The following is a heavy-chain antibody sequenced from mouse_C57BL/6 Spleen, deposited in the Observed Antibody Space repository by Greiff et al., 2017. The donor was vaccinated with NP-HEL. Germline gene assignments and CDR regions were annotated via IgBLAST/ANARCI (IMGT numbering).Heavy chain of an antibody. J-gene: IGHJ1*03. CDR1: GYTFTDYY. CDR3: ARSELLWLRRWYFDV. CDR2: INPNNGGT. Sequence: EVQLQQSGPELVKPGASVKISCKASGYTFTDYYMNWVKQSHGKSLEWIGDINPNNGGTSYNQKFKGKATLTVDKSSSTAYMELRSLTSEDSAVYYCARSELLWLRRWYFDVWGTGTTVTVSS. V-gene: IGHV1-26*01. D-gene: IGHD2-2*01.